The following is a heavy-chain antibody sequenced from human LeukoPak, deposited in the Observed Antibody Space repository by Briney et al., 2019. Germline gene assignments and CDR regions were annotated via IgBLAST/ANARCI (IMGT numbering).Heavy chain of an antibody. CDR1: GYSISSGYY. D-gene: IGHD3/OR15-3a*01. CDR3: AGTSYAFDI. V-gene: IGHV4-38-2*01. Sequence: PSETLSLTCAVSGYSISSGYYWGWIRQPPGKGLEWIGSIYHSGSTYYNPSLKSRVTISVDTSKNQFSPKLSSVTAADTAVYYCAGTSYAFDIWGQGTMVTVSS. J-gene: IGHJ3*02. CDR2: IYHSGST.